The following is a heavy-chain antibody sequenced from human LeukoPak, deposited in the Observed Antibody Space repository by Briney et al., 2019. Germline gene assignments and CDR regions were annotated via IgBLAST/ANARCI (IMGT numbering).Heavy chain of an antibody. J-gene: IGHJ3*02. CDR1: GFTFSSYS. D-gene: IGHD4-11*01. CDR3: ARGKGVTTNAFDI. Sequence: PGGSLRLSCAASGFTFSSYSMNWVRQAPGKGLEWVSSISSSSSYIYYADSVKGRFTISRHNSKNTLYLQMNSLRAEDTAVYYCARGKGVTTNAFDIWGQGTMVTVSS. V-gene: IGHV3-21*04. CDR2: ISSSSSYI.